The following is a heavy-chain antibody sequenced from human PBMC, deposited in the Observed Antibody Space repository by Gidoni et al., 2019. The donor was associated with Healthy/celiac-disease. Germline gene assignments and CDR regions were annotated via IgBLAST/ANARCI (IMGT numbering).Heavy chain of an antibody. CDR1: GGTFSSYA. J-gene: IGHJ4*02. Sequence: QVQLVQSGADVKKPGSSVKVSCKSSGGTFSSYAISWVRQAPGQGLEWMGGIIPIFGTANYAQKFQGRVTITADKSTSTAYMELSSLRSEDTAVYYCARGGDSGSYGAWPFDYWGQGTLVTVSS. V-gene: IGHV1-69*06. CDR3: ARGGDSGSYGAWPFDY. CDR2: IIPIFGTA. D-gene: IGHD1-26*01.